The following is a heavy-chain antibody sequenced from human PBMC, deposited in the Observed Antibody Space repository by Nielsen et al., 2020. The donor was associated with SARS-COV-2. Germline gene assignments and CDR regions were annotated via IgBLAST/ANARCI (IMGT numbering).Heavy chain of an antibody. J-gene: IGHJ4*02. V-gene: IGHV3-21*03. CDR3: TTDEMATLGY. Sequence: VRQAPGKGLEWVSSISSSSSYIYYADSVKGRFTISRDNAKNSLYLQMNSLKTEDTAVYYCTTDEMATLGYWGQGTLVTVSS. D-gene: IGHD5-24*01. CDR2: ISSSSSYI.